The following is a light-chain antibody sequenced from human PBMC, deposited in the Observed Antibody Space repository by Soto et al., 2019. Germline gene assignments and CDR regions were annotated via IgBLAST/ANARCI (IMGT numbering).Light chain of an antibody. CDR1: SSTVGGFNV. J-gene: IGLJ1*01. V-gene: IGLV2-23*01. CDR3: CSYVGATTDV. Sequence: SAVAQPASASVSPGQSITMSCTGTSSTVGGFNVVSWYQQHPGKAPKVIIYEAIKRPSGISNRFSGSNSGSTASLTISGLQAEDEADYYCCSYVGATTDVFGTGPKVTVL. CDR2: EAI.